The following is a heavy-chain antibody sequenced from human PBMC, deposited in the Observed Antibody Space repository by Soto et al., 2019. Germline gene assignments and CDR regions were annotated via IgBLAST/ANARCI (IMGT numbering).Heavy chain of an antibody. CDR2: IFYSGSS. CDR3: ARTGGDYDMDAFHI. D-gene: IGHD4-17*01. J-gene: IGHJ3*02. V-gene: IGHV4-39*01. CDR1: GGSISSSHYY. Sequence: QLQLQESGPGLVKPSETLSLTCTVSGGSISSSHYYWGWIRPPPGKGLEGIGTIFYSGSSYYNPTLKSRVTISVDTSKNQFSLKLNSMTAADTAVYYCARTGGDYDMDAFHIWGQGTMVTVSS.